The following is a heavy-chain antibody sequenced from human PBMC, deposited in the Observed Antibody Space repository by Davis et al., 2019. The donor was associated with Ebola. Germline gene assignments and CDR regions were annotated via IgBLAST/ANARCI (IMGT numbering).Heavy chain of an antibody. CDR2: ISSDREKR. V-gene: IGHV3-30*18. Sequence: PGGSLRLSCAASGFTLSSYGIHWVRQAPGKGLEWVALISSDREKRRFANSVQGRFSISRDNSKHTLYLQMDSLRTEDTAVYYCAKGIEGCGPECYILGYWGQGTVVTVSS. CDR1: GFTLSSYG. CDR3: AKGIEGCGPECYILGY. D-gene: IGHD1-26*01. J-gene: IGHJ4*02.